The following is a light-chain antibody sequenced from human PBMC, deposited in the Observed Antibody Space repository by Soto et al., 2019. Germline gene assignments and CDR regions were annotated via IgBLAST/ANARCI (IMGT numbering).Light chain of an antibody. CDR1: QDISNY. J-gene: IGKJ4*01. V-gene: IGKV1-33*01. Sequence: DIQMTQSPSSLSASVGYRVTITCQASQDISNYLNCYQQKPGKAPKLLIYDASNLETGVPSRFSGSGSGTDFTFTISSLQPEDIATYYCQKYDNLPATFGGGTKVDIK. CDR3: QKYDNLPAT. CDR2: DAS.